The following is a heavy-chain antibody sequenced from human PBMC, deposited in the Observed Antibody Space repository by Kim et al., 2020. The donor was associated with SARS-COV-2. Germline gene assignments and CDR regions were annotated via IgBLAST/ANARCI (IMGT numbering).Heavy chain of an antibody. CDR1: GFTFSSYA. V-gene: IGHV3-30*04. Sequence: GGSLRLSCAASGFTFSSYAMHWVRQAPGKGLEWVAVISYDGSNKYYADSVKGRFTISRDNSKNTLYLQMNSLRAEDTAVYYCARSGSGSYWYAFDLWGQGTMVTVSS. CDR2: ISYDGSNK. D-gene: IGHD3-10*01. J-gene: IGHJ3*01. CDR3: ARSGSGSYWYAFDL.